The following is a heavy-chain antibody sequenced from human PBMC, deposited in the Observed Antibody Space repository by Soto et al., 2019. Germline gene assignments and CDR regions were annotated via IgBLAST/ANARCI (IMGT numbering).Heavy chain of an antibody. CDR3: TPLALKYNRDWYEFSD. CDR2: IKSKLDGETI. J-gene: IGHJ4*02. D-gene: IGHD6-19*01. CDR1: GFTFSNVW. Sequence: EGQLVESGGGLVKPGGSLRLSCAASGFTFSNVWMNWVRQAPGKGLEWVGRIKSKLDGETIDYAAPLKGRFTLSRDDSKNMLSLQMNSLNTEDTGLYYCTPLALKYNRDWYEFSDWGQGTLVTVSS. V-gene: IGHV3-15*07.